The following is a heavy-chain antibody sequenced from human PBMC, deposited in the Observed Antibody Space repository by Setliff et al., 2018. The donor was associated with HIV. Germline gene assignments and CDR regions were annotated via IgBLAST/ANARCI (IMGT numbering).Heavy chain of an antibody. CDR3: ARGPPDIVVVPTTMRDAFDI. D-gene: IGHD2-2*01. J-gene: IGHJ3*02. V-gene: IGHV3-48*01. Sequence: PGGSLRLSCAASGFTFSSYSMNWVRQAPGKGLEWVSYISHDASTTYYADSVKGRFTISRDNAKNSLYLQMNSLRAEDTAVYYCARGPPDIVVVPTTMRDAFDIWGQGTMVTVSS. CDR2: ISHDASTT. CDR1: GFTFSSYS.